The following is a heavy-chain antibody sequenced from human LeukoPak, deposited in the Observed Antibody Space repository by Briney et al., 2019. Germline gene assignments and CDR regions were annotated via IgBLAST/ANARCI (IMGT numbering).Heavy chain of an antibody. CDR3: ARGPPRGKYYYMDV. CDR2: IGTASDT. D-gene: IGHD1-1*01. Sequence: GGSLRLSCAASGFTFSSFDMHWVRQPTGQGLEWVSTIGTASDTYYPGSVEGRFTPSRDNAKNSLYLQMNSLTAGDTAVYYCARGPPRGKYYYMDVWGKGTTVIVSS. CDR1: GFTFSSFD. J-gene: IGHJ6*03. V-gene: IGHV3-13*01.